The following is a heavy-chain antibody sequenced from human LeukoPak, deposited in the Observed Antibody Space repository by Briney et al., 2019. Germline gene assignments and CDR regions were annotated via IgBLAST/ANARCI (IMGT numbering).Heavy chain of an antibody. V-gene: IGHV3-30*18. CDR1: GFTFSSYG. J-gene: IGHJ4*02. Sequence: GGSLRLSCAASGFTFSSYGMHWVRQAPGKGLEWVAIISYDGSNKYYADSVKGRFTISRDNSKNTLYLQMNSLRAEDTAVYYCAKRFYYGSGTSPGFDYWGQGTLVTVSS. CDR2: ISYDGSNK. D-gene: IGHD3-10*01. CDR3: AKRFYYGSGTSPGFDY.